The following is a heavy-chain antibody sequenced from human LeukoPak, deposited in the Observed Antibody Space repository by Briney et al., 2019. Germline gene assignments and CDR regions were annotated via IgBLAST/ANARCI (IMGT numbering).Heavy chain of an antibody. V-gene: IGHV1-18*01. CDR3: ARVNLRPIIKFFDY. D-gene: IGHD5-24*01. CDR2: ISAYNGNT. Sequence: ASVKVSCKASGYTFTSYGISWVRQTPRQGLEWMGWISAYNGNTKYAQKLQGRVTSTTDTSTSTAYMELRSLRSDDTAVYYCARVNLRPIIKFFDYWGQGSLVTVSS. CDR1: GYTFTSYG. J-gene: IGHJ4*02.